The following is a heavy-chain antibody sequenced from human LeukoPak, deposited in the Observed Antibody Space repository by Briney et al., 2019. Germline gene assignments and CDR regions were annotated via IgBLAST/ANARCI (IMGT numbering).Heavy chain of an antibody. CDR3: ARTYDSNGYHYGPAFDI. J-gene: IGHJ3*02. V-gene: IGHV5-51*01. CDR2: IYPGDSDT. Sequence: GESLRISCQASEYSFTNYWIGWVRQMPGRGLEWMGVIYPGDSDTKYSPSFQGHVTISTDKSINTAYLQWSSLKASDTAMYYCARTYDSNGYHYGPAFDIWGQGTLVTVSS. D-gene: IGHD3-22*01. CDR1: EYSFTNYW.